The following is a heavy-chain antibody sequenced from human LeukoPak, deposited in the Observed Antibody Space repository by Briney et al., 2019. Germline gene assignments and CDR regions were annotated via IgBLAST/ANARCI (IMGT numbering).Heavy chain of an antibody. CDR2: IYYSGST. CDR3: ARRGDDWFDP. D-gene: IGHD2-21*01. J-gene: IGHJ5*02. CDR1: GFIFSSYS. V-gene: IGHV4-59*08. Sequence: GSLRLSCAASGFIFSSYSMNWIRQPPGKGLEWIGYIYYSGSTNYNPSLKSRVTISVDTSKNQFSLKLSSVTAADTAVYYCARRGDDWFDPWGQGTLVTVSS.